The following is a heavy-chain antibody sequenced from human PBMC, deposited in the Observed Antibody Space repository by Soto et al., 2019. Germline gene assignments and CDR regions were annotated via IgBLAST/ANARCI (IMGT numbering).Heavy chain of an antibody. V-gene: IGHV3-23*01. J-gene: IGHJ4*02. CDR1: GFNFKKFA. CDR2: ISCCGGSA. D-gene: IGHD6-19*01. CDR3: AKADGQQWLIPHLDN. Sequence: EVQLLESGGGVVQPGGSLRLSGVASGFNFKKFAMAWVRQAAGEGLEWVSGISCCGGSASYADSVKGRFSIARDDSKNTVSLQLNSLRVEDTAQYYCAKADGQQWLIPHLDNWGQGTLVTVS.